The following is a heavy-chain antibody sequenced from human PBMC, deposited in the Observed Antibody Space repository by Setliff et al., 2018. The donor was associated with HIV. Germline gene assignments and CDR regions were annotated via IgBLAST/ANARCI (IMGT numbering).Heavy chain of an antibody. D-gene: IGHD5-12*01. CDR2: IGWNGDTT. V-gene: IGHV3-20*04. Sequence: GGSLRLSCAASGFTFDDYGMSWVRQAPGKGLEWVSGIGWNGDTTGYADSVKGRFTISRDNAKNSLYLQMDSLRAEDTALYYCARVMGGATTSNFYYYHMDVWGKGTTVTVSS. J-gene: IGHJ6*03. CDR3: ARVMGGATTSNFYYYHMDV. CDR1: GFTFDDYG.